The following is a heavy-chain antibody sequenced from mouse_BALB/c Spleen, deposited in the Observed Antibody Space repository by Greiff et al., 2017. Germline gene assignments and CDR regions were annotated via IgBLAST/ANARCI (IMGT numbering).Heavy chain of an antibody. D-gene: IGHD1-2*01. CDR1: GYTFTSYW. V-gene: IGHV1-69*02. CDR3: TRGDYGYDAMDY. CDR2: IYPSDSYT. Sequence: VQLQQPGAELVRPGASVKLSCKASGYTFTSYWINWVKQRPGQGLEWIGNIYPSDSYTNYNQKFKDKATLTVDKSSSTAYMQLSSPTSEDSAVYYCTRGDYGYDAMDYWGQGTSVTVSS. J-gene: IGHJ4*01.